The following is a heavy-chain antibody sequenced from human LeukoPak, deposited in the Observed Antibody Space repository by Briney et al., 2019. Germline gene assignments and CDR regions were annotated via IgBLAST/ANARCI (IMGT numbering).Heavy chain of an antibody. J-gene: IGHJ4*02. D-gene: IGHD5-24*01. V-gene: IGHV3-23*01. Sequence: GGSLRLSRAASGFTFSNYAMSWVRQAPGKGLEWVSGISGSGGSTYYADSVEGRFTISRDNSENTLYLQMKSLRAEDTAVYYCARGDGYNFFDYWGQGTLVTVSS. CDR3: ARGDGYNFFDY. CDR2: ISGSGGST. CDR1: GFTFSNYA.